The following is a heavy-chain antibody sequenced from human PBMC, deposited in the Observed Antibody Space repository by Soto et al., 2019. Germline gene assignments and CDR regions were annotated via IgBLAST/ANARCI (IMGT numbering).Heavy chain of an antibody. CDR1: GGSISSYY. CDR2: ICYSGST. V-gene: IGHV4-59*08. D-gene: IGHD2-21*02. Sequence: SDTLSLTCTVSGGSISSYYWSWIRQPPGKGLEWIGYICYSGSTNYNPSLKSRVTISVDTSKNQFSLKLSSVTAADTAVYYCERLPCGGDCQQLRHAFDIWGQGTMVTVS. CDR3: ERLPCGGDCQQLRHAFDI. J-gene: IGHJ3*02.